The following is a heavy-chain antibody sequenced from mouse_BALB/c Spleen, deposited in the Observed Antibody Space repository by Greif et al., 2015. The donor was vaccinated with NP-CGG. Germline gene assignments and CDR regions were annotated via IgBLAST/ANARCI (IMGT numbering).Heavy chain of an antibody. V-gene: IGHV1-87*01. CDR2: IYPGDGDT. Sequence: QVQLQQSGAELARPGASVKLSCKASGYTFTSYWMQWVKQRPGQGLEWIGAIYPGDGDTRYTQKFKGKATLTADKSSSTAYMQLSSLASEDSAVYYCARRDYDYAMDYWGQGTSVTVSS. J-gene: IGHJ4*01. D-gene: IGHD1-1*01. CDR3: ARRDYDYAMDY. CDR1: GYTFTSYW.